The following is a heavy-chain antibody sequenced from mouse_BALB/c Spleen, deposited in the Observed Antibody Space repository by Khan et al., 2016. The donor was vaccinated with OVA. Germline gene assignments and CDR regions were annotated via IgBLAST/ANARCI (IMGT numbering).Heavy chain of an antibody. CDR1: GFTFSSYD. J-gene: IGHJ4*01. CDR2: ISSAGSYT. Sequence: EVQLVESGGDLVKPGGSLKLSCAASGFTFSSYDMSWVRQTPDKSLEWVAAISSAGSYTYYQASLKGQVTISRDNAKNTLYLQMSSLKSEDTAMSYWARQPDYCEGSAMDYWGQGTTVTVSS. CDR3: ARQPDYCEGSAMDY. V-gene: IGHV5-6*01. D-gene: IGHD2-4*01.